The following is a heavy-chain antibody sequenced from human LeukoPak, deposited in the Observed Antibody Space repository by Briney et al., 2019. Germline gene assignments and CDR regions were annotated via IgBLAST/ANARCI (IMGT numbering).Heavy chain of an antibody. CDR1: GGSIRNYY. V-gene: IGHV4-59*01. D-gene: IGHD3-22*01. CDR2: IYDSGSA. CDR3: ARGSYDSTKYDY. Sequence: SETLSLTCTVSGGSIRNYYWNWIRQPPGKGLEWIGYIYDSGSANYNPSLKSRVTISVDTSKNQFSLKLSSVTAADTAVYYCARGSYDSTKYDYWGQGTLVTVSS. J-gene: IGHJ4*02.